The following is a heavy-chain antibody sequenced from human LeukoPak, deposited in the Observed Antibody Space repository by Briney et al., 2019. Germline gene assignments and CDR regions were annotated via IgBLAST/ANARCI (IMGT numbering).Heavy chain of an antibody. D-gene: IGHD6-19*01. J-gene: IGHJ6*02. CDR2: IYSGGST. V-gene: IGHV3-66*01. CDR3: ARDHGIAVALDYYGMDV. CDR1: GFTVSSNY. Sequence: GGSLRLSCAASGFTVSSNYMSWVRQAPGKGLEWVSVIYSGGSTYYADSVEGRFTISRDNSKNTLYLQMNSLRAEDTAVYYCARDHGIAVALDYYGMDVWGQGTTVTVSS.